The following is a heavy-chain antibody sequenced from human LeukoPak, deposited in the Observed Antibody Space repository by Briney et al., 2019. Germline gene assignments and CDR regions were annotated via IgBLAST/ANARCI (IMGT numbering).Heavy chain of an antibody. CDR3: ARIRTDYDFWSGYKYYYYGMDV. J-gene: IGHJ6*02. CDR1: GGSISSSNW. D-gene: IGHD3-3*01. Sequence: PSGTLSLTCAVSGGSISSSNWWSWVRQPPGKGLEWIGEIYHSGSTNYNPSLKSRVTISVDKSKNQFSLKLSSVTAADRAVYYCARIRTDYDFWSGYKYYYYGMDVWGQGTTVTVSS. V-gene: IGHV4-4*02. CDR2: IYHSGST.